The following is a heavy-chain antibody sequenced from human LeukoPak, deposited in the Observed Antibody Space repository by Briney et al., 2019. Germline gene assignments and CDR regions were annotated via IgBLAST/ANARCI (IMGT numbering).Heavy chain of an antibody. D-gene: IGHD3-10*01. V-gene: IGHV4-34*01. J-gene: IGHJ5*02. CDR2: INHSGST. Sequence: SETLSLTCAAYGGSFSGYYWSWIRQPPGKGLEWIGEINHSGSTYYNPSLKSRVTISVDTSKNQFSLKLSSVTAADTAVYYCARDSITMVRGVIMEHNWFDPWGQGTLVTVSS. CDR1: GGSFSGYY. CDR3: ARDSITMVRGVIMEHNWFDP.